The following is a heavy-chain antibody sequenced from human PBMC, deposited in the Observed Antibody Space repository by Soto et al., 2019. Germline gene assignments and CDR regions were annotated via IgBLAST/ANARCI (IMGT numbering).Heavy chain of an antibody. V-gene: IGHV1-69*12. D-gene: IGHD2-8*01. J-gene: IGHJ4*02. Sequence: QVQLVQSGAEVKKPGSSVKVSCKASGGTFSSYAISWVRQAPGQGLEWMGGIIPIFGTANYAQKFQGRVTFTADESTSTANMELSSLRSEDTAVYYCARTGGDCTNGVCYPMYYFDYWGQGTLVTVSS. CDR2: IIPIFGTA. CDR1: GGTFSSYA. CDR3: ARTGGDCTNGVCYPMYYFDY.